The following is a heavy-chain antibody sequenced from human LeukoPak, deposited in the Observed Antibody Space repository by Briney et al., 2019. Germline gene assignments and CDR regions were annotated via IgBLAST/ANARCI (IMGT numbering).Heavy chain of an antibody. V-gene: IGHV3-23*01. CDR3: AKGYGGMYYDSWSGYYRLDAFDI. Sequence: GGSLRLSWAASGFTFSSYAMSWVRQAAGKGLEWDSAISGSGGSTYYADSVKGRFTISRDNSKNTLYLQMNSLRAEDTAVYYCAKGYGGMYYDSWSGYYRLDAFDIWGQGTMVTVSS. J-gene: IGHJ3*02. CDR1: GFTFSSYA. CDR2: ISGSGGST. D-gene: IGHD3-3*01.